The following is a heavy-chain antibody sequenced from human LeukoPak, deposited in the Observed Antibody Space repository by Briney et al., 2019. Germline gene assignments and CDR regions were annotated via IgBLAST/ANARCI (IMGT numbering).Heavy chain of an antibody. D-gene: IGHD1-1*01. CDR2: ISAYNGNT. J-gene: IGHJ3*02. CDR1: GYTFTSYG. Sequence: ASVKVSCKASGYTFTSYGISWVRQAPGQGLEWMGWISAYNGNTNYAQKLQGRVTMTTDTSTSTAYMELRSLRSDDTAVYYCARDCSVQLEREGAFDIWGQGTMVTVSS. V-gene: IGHV1-18*01. CDR3: ARDCSVQLEREGAFDI.